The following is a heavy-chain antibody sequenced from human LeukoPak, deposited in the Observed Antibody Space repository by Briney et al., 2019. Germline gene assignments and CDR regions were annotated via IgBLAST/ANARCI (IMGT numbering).Heavy chain of an antibody. CDR2: INSDGSST. J-gene: IGHJ4*02. CDR3: ATSRTFDY. CDR1: GFTFSSYW. V-gene: IGHV3-74*01. D-gene: IGHD1-1*01. Sequence: GGSLRLSCAASGFTFSSYWMHWVRQAPGKGVVWGSRINSDGSSTGYADSVKGRFTISRDNTKNMLYLQMNSLRAEDTAMYYCATSRTFDYWGQGTPVTVSS.